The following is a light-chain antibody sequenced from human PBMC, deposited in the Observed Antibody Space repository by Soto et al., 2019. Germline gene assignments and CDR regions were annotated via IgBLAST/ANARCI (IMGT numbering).Light chain of an antibody. CDR3: QQYNNWPPNT. CDR2: GAS. V-gene: IGKV3-15*01. J-gene: IGKJ4*01. Sequence: EIVMTQSPATLSVSPGERATLSCRASQSVSSNLAWYQQKPGQAPRLLIYGASTRATGIPARFSGSGSGTEFTLNISSLQSEDFAVYYCQQYNNWPPNTFGGGTKVEI. CDR1: QSVSSN.